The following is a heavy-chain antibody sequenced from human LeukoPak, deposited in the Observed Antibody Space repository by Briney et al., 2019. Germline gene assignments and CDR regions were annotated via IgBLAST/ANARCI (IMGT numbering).Heavy chain of an antibody. CDR2: IYYSGST. D-gene: IGHD3-9*01. V-gene: IGHV4-59*08. CDR1: GESISSYY. CDR3: ASFDDRLPRDY. Sequence: SETLSLTCTVSGESISSYYWSWIRQPPGKGLEWIANIYYSGSTNYNPSLKSRVTISIDTSKNQFSLKLSSVTAADTAVYYCASFDDRLPRDYWGQGTLVTVSS. J-gene: IGHJ4*02.